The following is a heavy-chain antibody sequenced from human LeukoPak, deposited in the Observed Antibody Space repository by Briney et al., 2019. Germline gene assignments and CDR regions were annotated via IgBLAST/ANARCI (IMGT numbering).Heavy chain of an antibody. V-gene: IGHV1-18*04. CDR1: GYTFTSYG. D-gene: IGHD2-2*01. CDR3: ARDKAAVVVPAATIDY. CDR2: ISAYNGNT. J-gene: IGHJ4*02. Sequence: ASAKVSCKASGYTFTSYGISWVRQAPGQGLEWMGWISAYNGNTNYAQKLQGRVTMTTDTSTSTAYMELRSLRSDDTAVYYCARDKAAVVVPAATIDYWGQGTLVTVSS.